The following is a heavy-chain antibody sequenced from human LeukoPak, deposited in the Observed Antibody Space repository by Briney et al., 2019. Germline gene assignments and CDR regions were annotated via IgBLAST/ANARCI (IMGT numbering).Heavy chain of an antibody. CDR1: GFTFSSYE. J-gene: IGHJ4*02. CDR3: ARTHRVVAATPMGY. D-gene: IGHD2-15*01. V-gene: IGHV3-48*03. Sequence: GSLRLSCSASGFTFSSYEMNWVRQAPGKGLEWVSYISSSGSTIYYAGSVKGRFTISRDNAKNSLYLQMNSLRAEDTAVYYCARTHRVVAATPMGYWGQGTLVTVSS. CDR2: ISSSGSTI.